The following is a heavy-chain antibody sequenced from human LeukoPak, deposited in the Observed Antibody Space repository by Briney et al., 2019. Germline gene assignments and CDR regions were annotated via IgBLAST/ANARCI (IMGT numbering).Heavy chain of an antibody. D-gene: IGHD1-1*01. CDR2: INPNTGGT. CDR1: GYTFTAYY. J-gene: IGHJ4*02. CDR3: AREGAPQLSSYFDH. V-gene: IGHV1-2*02. Sequence: ASVKVSCKASGYTFTAYYNHWVRQAPGQGLEWMGWINPNTGGTNFAQRFQGRVTMTRDTSINTAYMELSSLRSDDTAMYYCAREGAPQLSSYFDHWGQGTLVTVSS.